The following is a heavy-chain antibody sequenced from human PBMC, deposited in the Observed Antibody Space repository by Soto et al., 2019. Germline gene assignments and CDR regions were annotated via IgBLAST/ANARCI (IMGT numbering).Heavy chain of an antibody. V-gene: IGHV4-4*02. Sequence: LSLTCAVSGDSISSTFWWTWVRQPPGKGLEWIGEVYHSGSTRYNPSLKSRVTISVDKPNNQFSLKLSSMTGADTAVYYCATRLHQIVVTRLLLPSWTQGTPVTVSS. CDR3: ATRLHQIVVTRLLLPS. CDR1: GDSISSTFW. J-gene: IGHJ5*02. D-gene: IGHD6-6*01. CDR2: VYHSGST.